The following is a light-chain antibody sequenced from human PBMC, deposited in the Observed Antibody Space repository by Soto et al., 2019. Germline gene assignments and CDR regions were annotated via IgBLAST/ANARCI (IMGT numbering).Light chain of an antibody. Sequence: EIVLTQSPATLSLSPGERATLSCRASQSVSSYLTWYQQKPGQTPRLLRYDAFNRATGIPARFSGSGSGTDFTLTISSLEPEDFAVYYCQQRSNWPPLFGGGTKVEIK. J-gene: IGKJ4*01. CDR2: DAF. V-gene: IGKV3-11*01. CDR3: QQRSNWPPL. CDR1: QSVSSY.